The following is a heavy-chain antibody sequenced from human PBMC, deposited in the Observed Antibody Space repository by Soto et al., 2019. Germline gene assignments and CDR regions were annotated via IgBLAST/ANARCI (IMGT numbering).Heavy chain of an antibody. CDR1: GFTFSSYA. D-gene: IGHD6-6*01. Sequence: GGSLRLSCAASGFTFSSYAMSWVRQAPGKGLEWVSDISGSGSSTYYADSVKGRFTISRDNSKNTLYLQMNSLRAEDTAVYYCAKGGGQLDYYYYGMDVWGQGTTVTVSS. V-gene: IGHV3-23*01. CDR3: AKGGGQLDYYYYGMDV. CDR2: ISGSGSST. J-gene: IGHJ6*02.